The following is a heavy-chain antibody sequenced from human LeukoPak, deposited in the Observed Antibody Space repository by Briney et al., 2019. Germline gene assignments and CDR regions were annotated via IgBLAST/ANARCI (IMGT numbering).Heavy chain of an antibody. J-gene: IGHJ3*02. CDR2: VNPNSGNT. CDR3: ARDLLYGDYGEVAFDI. D-gene: IGHD4-17*01. CDR1: GYTFTSYD. Sequence: GASVKVSCKASGYTFTSYDINWVRQATGQGLEWVGWVNPNSGNTGYAQKFQGRVTITRNTSISTAYMELSSLRSDDTAVYYCARDLLYGDYGEVAFDIWGQGTIVTVSS. V-gene: IGHV1-8*03.